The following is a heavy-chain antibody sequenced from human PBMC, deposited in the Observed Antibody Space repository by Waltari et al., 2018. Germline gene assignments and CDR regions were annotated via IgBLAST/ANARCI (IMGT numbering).Heavy chain of an antibody. CDR1: GFTYTSSA. Sequence: QMQLVQSGPEVKKPGTSVKVSCKASGFTYTSSAMQWVRQARGQRLEWIGWIVVGSGNTNYAQKFQERVTITRDMSTSTAYMELSSLRSEDTAVYYCAAGGWGEASREYVDYWGQGTLVTVSS. CDR3: AAGGWGEASREYVDY. CDR2: IVVGSGNT. D-gene: IGHD3-10*01. J-gene: IGHJ4*02. V-gene: IGHV1-58*02.